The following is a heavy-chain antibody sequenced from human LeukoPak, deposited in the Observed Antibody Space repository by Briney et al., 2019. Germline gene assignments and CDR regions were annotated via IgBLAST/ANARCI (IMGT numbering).Heavy chain of an antibody. J-gene: IGHJ4*02. CDR2: ITSGSTTI. V-gene: IGHV3-48*02. CDR1: GFNFDSYA. CDR3: ARDLGDGEYFFDF. D-gene: IGHD3-10*01. Sequence: GGSLRLSCEASGFNFDSYAVAWVRQAPGKGLEWISSITSGSTTIYYGDSVRGRFTVSRDNAKSSLYLEMNNMRDGDTGVYFCARDLGDGEYFFDFWGQGTLVSVSS.